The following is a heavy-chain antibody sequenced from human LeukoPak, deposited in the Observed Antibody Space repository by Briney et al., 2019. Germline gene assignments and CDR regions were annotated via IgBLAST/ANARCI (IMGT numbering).Heavy chain of an antibody. CDR3: ARGNADTAMPGVFDY. CDR1: GGTFSSYA. V-gene: IGHV1-69*13. Sequence: WASVKVSCKASGGTFSSYAISWVRQAPGQGLEWMGGIIPIFGTANYAQKFQGRVTITADESTSTAYMELSSLRSEDTAVYYCARGNADTAMPGVFDYWGQGTLVTVSS. D-gene: IGHD5-18*01. CDR2: IIPIFGTA. J-gene: IGHJ4*02.